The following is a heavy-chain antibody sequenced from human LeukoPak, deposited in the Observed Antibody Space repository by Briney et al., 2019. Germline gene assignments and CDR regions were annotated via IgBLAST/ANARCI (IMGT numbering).Heavy chain of an antibody. CDR2: FDPEVGET. V-gene: IGHV1-24*01. Sequence: ASVKVSCKVSGYTLTELSMHWVRQAPGKGLEWMGGFDPEVGETIYAQKFQGRVTMTEDTSTDTAYMELSSLRSEDTAVYYCATGRYYDSSGYYRLKIIGHFDYWGQGTLVTVSS. CDR3: ATGRYYDSSGYYRLKIIGHFDY. CDR1: GYTLTELS. J-gene: IGHJ4*02. D-gene: IGHD3-22*01.